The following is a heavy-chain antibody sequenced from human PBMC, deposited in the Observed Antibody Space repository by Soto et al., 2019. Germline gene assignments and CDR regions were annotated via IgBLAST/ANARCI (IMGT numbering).Heavy chain of an antibody. V-gene: IGHV1-69*13. CDR3: ARGVSSGYDYYYYYYMDV. Sequence: SVKVSCKASGGTLSSYAISWVRQAPGQGLEWMGGIIPIFGTANYAQKFQGRVTITGDASTSTAYMELSRLRSDDTAVYYCARGVSSGYDYYYYYYMDVWGKGTTVTVSS. J-gene: IGHJ6*03. CDR2: IIPIFGTA. CDR1: GGTLSSYA. D-gene: IGHD5-12*01.